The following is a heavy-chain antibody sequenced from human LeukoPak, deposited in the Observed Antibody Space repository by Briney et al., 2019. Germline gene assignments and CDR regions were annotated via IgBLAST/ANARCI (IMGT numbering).Heavy chain of an antibody. CDR1: GFTFSSYA. CDR2: ITASGGT. V-gene: IGHV3-23*01. Sequence: GGSLRLSCAASGFTFSSYAMSWVRQAPGKGLEWVSTITASGGTYYADSLKGRFTISRDTSKNTLYLQINSLRDEDTAVYYCARDSGYSYADDYWGQGTLVTVSS. J-gene: IGHJ4*02. CDR3: ARDSGYSYADDY. D-gene: IGHD5-18*01.